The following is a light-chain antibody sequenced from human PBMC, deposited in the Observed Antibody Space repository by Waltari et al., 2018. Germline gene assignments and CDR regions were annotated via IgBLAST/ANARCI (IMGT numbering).Light chain of an antibody. CDR1: SSNIGAGSD. CDR3: QSYDSSLSGAV. CDR2: GNN. V-gene: IGLV1-40*01. Sequence: QSVLTQPPSVSGAPGQRVTISCTGGSSNIGAGSDVYWYQQLPGTAPRLLIYGNNNRPSGVPDRLSVSKSGTSASLAITGLQAEDEADYYCQSYDSSLSGAVFGGGTKLTVL. J-gene: IGLJ2*01.